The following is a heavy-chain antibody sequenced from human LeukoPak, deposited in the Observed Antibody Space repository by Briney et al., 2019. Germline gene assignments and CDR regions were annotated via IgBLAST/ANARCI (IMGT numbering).Heavy chain of an antibody. CDR1: DYTFTTYG. Sequence: ASVKVSCKASDYTFTTYGISWVRQAPGQGLEWLGWISAHNGNTKYAQKFQGRFTMTTDTFRSTAYMELRSLRSDDTAVYYCARNRYYGSSGYPDFDYWGQGTLVTVSS. CDR3: ARNRYYGSSGYPDFDY. CDR2: ISAHNGNT. D-gene: IGHD3-22*01. V-gene: IGHV1-18*04. J-gene: IGHJ4*02.